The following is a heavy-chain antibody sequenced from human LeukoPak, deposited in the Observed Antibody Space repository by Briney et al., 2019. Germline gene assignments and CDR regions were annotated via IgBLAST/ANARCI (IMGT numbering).Heavy chain of an antibody. V-gene: IGHV3-23*01. D-gene: IGHD1-26*01. Sequence: QAGGSLRLSCAASGFTFSSYAMSWVRQAPGKGLEWVSAISGSGGSTYYADSVKGRFTISRDNAKNSLYLQMNSLRAEDTAVYYCARDIGSYSVNYFDYWGQGTLVTVSS. J-gene: IGHJ4*02. CDR3: ARDIGSYSVNYFDY. CDR1: GFTFSSYA. CDR2: ISGSGGST.